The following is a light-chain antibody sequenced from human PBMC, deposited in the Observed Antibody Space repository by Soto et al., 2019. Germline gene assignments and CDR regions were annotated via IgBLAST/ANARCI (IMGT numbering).Light chain of an antibody. Sequence: IVMTQSPVTMSVSPGERATHSCRASQSISTDLAWYQQKPGQAPRLLIYGASTRATGIRARFSGGGSGTEFTLTISSLQSEDFAVYYCQHYNNWPPRTFGQGTKVETK. J-gene: IGKJ1*01. CDR3: QHYNNWPPRT. V-gene: IGKV3-15*01. CDR2: GAS. CDR1: QSISTD.